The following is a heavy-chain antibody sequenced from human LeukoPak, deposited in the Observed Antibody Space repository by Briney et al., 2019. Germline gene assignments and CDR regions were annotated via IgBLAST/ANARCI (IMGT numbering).Heavy chain of an antibody. CDR1: GFTFSSYG. Sequence: GGSLRLSCAASGFTFSSYGMHWVRQAPGKGLEWVAVISYDGSNKYYADSVKGRFTISRDNSKNSLYLQMNSLRAEDTAVYYCARAQAILTGYYYCYMDVWGKGTTVTVSS. V-gene: IGHV3-30*03. J-gene: IGHJ6*03. D-gene: IGHD3-9*01. CDR3: ARAQAILTGYYYCYMDV. CDR2: ISYDGSNK.